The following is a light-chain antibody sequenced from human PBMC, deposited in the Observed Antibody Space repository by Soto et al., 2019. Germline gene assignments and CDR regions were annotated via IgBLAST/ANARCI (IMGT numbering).Light chain of an antibody. CDR3: QQYNSYSRT. CDR2: DAS. V-gene: IGKV1-5*01. J-gene: IGKJ1*01. Sequence: DCQMTSSPSTLCGAVGDRVTITFRASQTISSWLAWYQQKPGKAPKRLIYDASSLESGVPSRFSGSGSGTEFTLTISSLQPDDFATYYCQQYNSYSRTFGQGAKVAIK. CDR1: QTISSW.